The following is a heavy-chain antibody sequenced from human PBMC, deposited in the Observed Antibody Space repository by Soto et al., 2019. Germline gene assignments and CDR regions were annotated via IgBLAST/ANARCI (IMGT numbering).Heavy chain of an antibody. CDR1: GFTFSSYW. D-gene: IGHD3-10*01. CDR2: IKSDGSNI. J-gene: IGHJ4*02. Sequence: EVQLVESGGGLVQPGGSLRLSCAASGFTFSSYWMHWVRQAPGKGLVWVSRIKSDGSNINYADSVKGRFTISRDNAKNTLYRQMNSLRAEDTASDYGARGGFSGSGSFIQGDYWGQGTLVTVSS. V-gene: IGHV3-74*01. CDR3: ARGGFSGSGSFIQGDY.